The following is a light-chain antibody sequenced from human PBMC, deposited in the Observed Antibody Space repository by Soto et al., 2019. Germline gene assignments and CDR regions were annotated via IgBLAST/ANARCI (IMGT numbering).Light chain of an antibody. CDR2: LGS. V-gene: IGKV2-28*01. Sequence: DIVMTQSPLSLPVTPGEPASISCRSSQSLLHWNGNNNLDWYLQKPGQSPQLLIYLGSTRASGVPDRFSGSGLGTDFTLKISRVEAEDVGVYYCMQALQTPITFGPGTQVDIK. CDR3: MQALQTPIT. J-gene: IGKJ3*01. CDR1: QSLLHWNGNNN.